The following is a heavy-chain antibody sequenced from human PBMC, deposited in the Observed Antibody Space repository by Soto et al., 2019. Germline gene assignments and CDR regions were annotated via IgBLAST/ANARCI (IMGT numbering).Heavy chain of an antibody. D-gene: IGHD6-13*01. V-gene: IGHV1-8*02. J-gene: IGHJ6*02. CDR2: MNPINGAA. CDR1: GYDFTAYD. CDR3: GRGPSPRAPAGGTPYYYAMDV. Sequence: QVQLVQSGAEVKQSGASLKVSCKASGYDFTAYDINWVRQASGQGLEWMGWMNPINGAAGSARRFQGRVSMPRNTATGTAYLELTSLRSDDTAVYYCGRGPSPRAPAGGTPYYYAMDVWGQGTTVTVSS.